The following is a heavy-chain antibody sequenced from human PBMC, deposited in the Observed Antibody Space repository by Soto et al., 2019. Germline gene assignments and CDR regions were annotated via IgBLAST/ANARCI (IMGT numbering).Heavy chain of an antibody. D-gene: IGHD2-15*01. CDR2: INPNSGGT. Sequence: ASVKVSCKASGDTFTGYYMHWVRQAPGQGLEWMGWINPNSGGTNYAQKFQGWVTMTRDTSISTAYMELSRLRSDDTAVYYCARSPGRYCSGGSCYSGAFDIWGQGTMVTV. CDR1: GDTFTGYY. CDR3: ARSPGRYCSGGSCYSGAFDI. J-gene: IGHJ3*02. V-gene: IGHV1-2*04.